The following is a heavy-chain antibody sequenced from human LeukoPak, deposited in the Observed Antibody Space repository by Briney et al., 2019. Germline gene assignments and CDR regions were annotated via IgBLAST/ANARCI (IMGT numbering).Heavy chain of an antibody. CDR3: AGSTTGTTFYYGMDV. V-gene: IGHV1-69*04. CDR1: GGTFSSYA. CDR2: IIPIFGIA. D-gene: IGHD1-1*01. Sequence: SVKVSCKASGGTFSSYAISWVRQAPGQGLEWMGRIIPIFGIANYAQKFQDRVTITADKSTSTAYMELSSLRSEDTAVYYCAGSTTGTTFYYGMDVWGQGTTVTVSS. J-gene: IGHJ6*02.